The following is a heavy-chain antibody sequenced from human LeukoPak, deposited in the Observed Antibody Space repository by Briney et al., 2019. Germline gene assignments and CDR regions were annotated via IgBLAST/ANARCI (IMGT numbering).Heavy chain of an antibody. D-gene: IGHD3-9*01. CDR2: INHSGST. CDR1: GGSFSGYY. Sequence: SETLPLTCAVYGGSFSGYYWSWIRQPPGKGLEWIGEINHSGSTNYNPSLKSRVTISVDTSKNQFSLKLSSVTAADTAVYYCARGAVLRYFDWLSGGGYFDYWGQGTLVTVSS. V-gene: IGHV4-34*01. J-gene: IGHJ4*02. CDR3: ARGAVLRYFDWLSGGGYFDY.